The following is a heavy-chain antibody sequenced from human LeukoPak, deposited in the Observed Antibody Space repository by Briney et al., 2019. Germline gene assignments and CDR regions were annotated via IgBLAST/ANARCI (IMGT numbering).Heavy chain of an antibody. CDR1: GYTFTGYY. CDR3: AREENSGWSHDY. D-gene: IGHD6-19*01. J-gene: IGHJ4*02. CDR2: INPNSGGT. V-gene: IGHV1-2*02. Sequence: ASVKVSCKASGYTFTGYYMHWVRQAPGQGLEWMGWINPNSGGTNYAQKFQGRVTMTTDTSTSTAYMELRSLRSDDTAVYYCAREENSGWSHDYWGQGTLVTVSS.